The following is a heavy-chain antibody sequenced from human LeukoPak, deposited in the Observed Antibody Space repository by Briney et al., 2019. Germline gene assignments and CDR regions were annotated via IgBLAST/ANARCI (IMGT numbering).Heavy chain of an antibody. Sequence: PGRSLRLSCAASGFTFSSYGMHWVRQAPGKGLEWVAVISYDGSNKYYVDSVKGRFTISRDNSKNTLYLQMNSLRAEDTAVYYCAKDLSARFGELLFFMDVWGKGTTVTVSS. J-gene: IGHJ6*04. D-gene: IGHD3-10*01. CDR1: GFTFSSYG. V-gene: IGHV3-30*18. CDR2: ISYDGSNK. CDR3: AKDLSARFGELLFFMDV.